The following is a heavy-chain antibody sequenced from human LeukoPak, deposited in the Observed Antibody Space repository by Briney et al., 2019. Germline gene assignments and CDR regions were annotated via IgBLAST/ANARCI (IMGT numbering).Heavy chain of an antibody. CDR3: AKDRHCMSSWYGAGDS. D-gene: IGHD6-13*01. Sequence: GGSLRLSCAASGFTVSSYGMTWVRQAPGKGLEWVSSFSGSGGGTYYADSVKGRFTISRDNSKNTLYLQMNSLRAEDTAVYYCAKDRHCMSSWYGAGDSWGQGTLVTVSS. J-gene: IGHJ4*02. V-gene: IGHV3-23*01. CDR1: GFTVSSYG. CDR2: FSGSGGGT.